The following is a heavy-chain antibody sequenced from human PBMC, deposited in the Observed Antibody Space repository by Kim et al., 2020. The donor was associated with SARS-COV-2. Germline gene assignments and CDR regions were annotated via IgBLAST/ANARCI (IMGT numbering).Heavy chain of an antibody. CDR1: GSAISSGSY. CDR2: IYKSGNT. D-gene: IGHD3-10*01. Sequence: SETLSLTCTVYGSAISSGSYWGWIRQPPGKGLEWIGSIYKSGNTYYNPTLKSRLTLSVDTSKNQFSLTLTSVTAADTVMYLCERDSSYFYFDYWGQGALV. J-gene: IGHJ4*02. CDR3: ERDSSYFYFDY. V-gene: IGHV4-38-2*02.